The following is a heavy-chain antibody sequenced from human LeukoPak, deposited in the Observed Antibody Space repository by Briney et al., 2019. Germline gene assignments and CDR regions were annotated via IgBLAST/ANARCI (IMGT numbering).Heavy chain of an antibody. J-gene: IGHJ4*02. D-gene: IGHD3-22*01. CDR3: ARAGKTYYYDSSPLFFDY. CDR2: IYYSGST. Sequence: SETLSLTCNVSGDSISSSSYYWGWIRQPPGKGLEWIGNIYYSGSTYYNPSLKSRVTISVDTSKNQFSLKLSSVTAADTAVYYCARAGKTYYYDSSPLFFDYWGQGTLVTVSS. CDR1: GDSISSSSYY. V-gene: IGHV4-39*07.